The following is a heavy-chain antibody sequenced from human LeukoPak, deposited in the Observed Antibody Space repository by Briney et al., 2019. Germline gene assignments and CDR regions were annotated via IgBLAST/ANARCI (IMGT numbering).Heavy chain of an antibody. CDR1: GFSFSSYG. J-gene: IGHJ6*02. Sequence: GRSLRLSCAASGFSFSSYGMHWVRQAPGKGLEWVAVISNDGINKYHGDSVKGRFTISRDNSKKMLYLQMNSLRAEDTAVYYCAKGRQDTAMLNGMDVWGQGTTVTVSS. CDR3: AKGRQDTAMLNGMDV. CDR2: ISNDGINK. V-gene: IGHV3-30*18. D-gene: IGHD5-18*01.